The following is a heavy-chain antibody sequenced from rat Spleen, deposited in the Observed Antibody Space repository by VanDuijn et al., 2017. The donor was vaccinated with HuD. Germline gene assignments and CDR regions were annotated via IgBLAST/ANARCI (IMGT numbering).Heavy chain of an antibody. Sequence: EVQLVESGGGLVQPGRSMKLSCAASGFTFSNYGMAWVRQAPKKGLEWVAYISYDGGSTYYRDSVKGRFTISRDSAKSTLYLQMSSLRSEDTATYYCARRSGDVFDYWGQGVMVTVSS. CDR1: GFTFSNYG. D-gene: IGHD1-1*01. J-gene: IGHJ2*01. CDR3: ARRSGDVFDY. V-gene: IGHV5-22*01. CDR2: ISYDGGST.